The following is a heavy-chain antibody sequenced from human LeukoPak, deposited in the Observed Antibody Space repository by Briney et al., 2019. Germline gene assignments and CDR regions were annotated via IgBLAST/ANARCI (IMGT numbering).Heavy chain of an antibody. CDR3: ARLSFGKLLPPLFDP. V-gene: IGHV4-59*08. D-gene: IGHD2-15*01. Sequence: SETLSLTCTVSGGSISSYYWSWIRQPPGKGLEWIGYIYYSGSTNYNPSLKSRVTISVDTSKNQFSLKLSSVTAADTAVYYCARLSFGKLLPPLFDPWGQGTLVTVSS. CDR1: GGSISSYY. J-gene: IGHJ5*02. CDR2: IYYSGST.